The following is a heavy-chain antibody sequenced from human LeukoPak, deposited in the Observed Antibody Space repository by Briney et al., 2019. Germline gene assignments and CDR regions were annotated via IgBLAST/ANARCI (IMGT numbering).Heavy chain of an antibody. J-gene: IGHJ4*02. V-gene: IGHV3-21*01. CDR3: ARARGYCSSTSCYLFDY. CDR1: GFTFSSYS. CDR2: ISSSSSYI. D-gene: IGHD2-2*01. Sequence: GGSLRLSCAASGFTFSSYSMNWVRQAPGKGLEWVSPISSSSSYIYYADSVKGRFTISRDNAKNSLYLQMNSLRAEDTAVYYCARARGYCSSTSCYLFDYWGQGTLVTVSS.